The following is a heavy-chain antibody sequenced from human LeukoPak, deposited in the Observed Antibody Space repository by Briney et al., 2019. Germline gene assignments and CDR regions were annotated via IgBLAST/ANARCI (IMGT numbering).Heavy chain of an antibody. D-gene: IGHD2-15*01. CDR1: GFTFSSYS. J-gene: IGHJ3*02. Sequence: GGSLRLSCAASGFTFSSYSMNWVRQAPGKGLEWVSSISSSSSYIYYAASVKGRFTISRDNANNSLYLQMNSLRAEDSAVYYCARDLMGGPGVFDIWGQGTMVTVSS. V-gene: IGHV3-21*01. CDR3: ARDLMGGPGVFDI. CDR2: ISSSSSYI.